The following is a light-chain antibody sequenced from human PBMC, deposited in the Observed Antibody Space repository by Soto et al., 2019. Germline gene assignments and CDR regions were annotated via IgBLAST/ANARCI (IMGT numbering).Light chain of an antibody. J-gene: IGKJ4*01. CDR2: GAP. CDR3: QQAHNWPLT. V-gene: IGKV3-15*01. CDR1: QSINNE. Sequence: EIVMTQSPATLSLSPGERAALSCRASQSINNELAWYQQKPGQPPRLLIYGAPTRATGVPARFTGSASGSEFTLTISRLQSEDFAVYYCQQAHNWPLTFGGGTRVEI.